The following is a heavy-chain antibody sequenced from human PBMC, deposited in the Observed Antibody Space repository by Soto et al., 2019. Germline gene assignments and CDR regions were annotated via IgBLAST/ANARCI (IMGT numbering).Heavy chain of an antibody. V-gene: IGHV1-2*02. CDR3: ARDLCPLGSGRACPKFGLDF. CDR2: LKSDNGGA. D-gene: IGHD3-10*01. J-gene: IGHJ6*04. Sequence: ASVKVSCKASGYTFTGHYMHWVRQVSGKGLEYLGWLKSDNGGAYSAPKFQGRVTFTRDTSTTTAYMELSGLRSDDTAVYFCARDLCPLGSGRACPKFGLDFWGKGTTVT. CDR1: GYTFTGHY.